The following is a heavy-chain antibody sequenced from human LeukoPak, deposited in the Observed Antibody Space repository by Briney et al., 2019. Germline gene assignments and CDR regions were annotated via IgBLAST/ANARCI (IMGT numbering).Heavy chain of an antibody. Sequence: SETLSLTCTVSGGSISSSSYYWGWIRQPPGKGLEWIGSIYYSGSTYYNPSLKSRVTISVDTSKNQFSLKLSSVTAADTAVYYCARHGLVGATIGFDYWGQGTLVTVSS. V-gene: IGHV4-39*01. J-gene: IGHJ4*02. CDR3: ARHGLVGATIGFDY. CDR2: IYYSGST. D-gene: IGHD1-26*01. CDR1: GGSISSSSYY.